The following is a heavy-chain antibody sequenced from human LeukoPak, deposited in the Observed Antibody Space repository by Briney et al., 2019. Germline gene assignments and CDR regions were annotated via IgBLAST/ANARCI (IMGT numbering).Heavy chain of an antibody. CDR2: INPNSGGT. Sequence: ASVKVSCKASGYTFTGYYMHWVRQAPGQGLEWMGWINPNSGGTNYAQKFQGRVTMTRDTSISTAYMELSRLRSDDTAVYYCAREGDSYGYRIDYWGQGTLVTVSS. V-gene: IGHV1-2*02. D-gene: IGHD5-18*01. CDR1: GYTFTGYY. J-gene: IGHJ4*02. CDR3: AREGDSYGYRIDY.